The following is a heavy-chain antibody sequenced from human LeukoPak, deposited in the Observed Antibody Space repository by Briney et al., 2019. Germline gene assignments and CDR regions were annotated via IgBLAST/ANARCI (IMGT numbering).Heavy chain of an antibody. Sequence: PGGSLRLSCAASGFTFSSYGMHWVRQAPGKGLEWVAVISYDGSNKYYADSVKGRFTISRDNSKNTLYLQMNSLRAEDTAVYYCARGIGATVTTSDWFDPWGQGTLVTVSS. D-gene: IGHD4-17*01. CDR3: ARGIGATVTTSDWFDP. CDR1: GFTFSSYG. J-gene: IGHJ5*02. CDR2: ISYDGSNK. V-gene: IGHV3-30*03.